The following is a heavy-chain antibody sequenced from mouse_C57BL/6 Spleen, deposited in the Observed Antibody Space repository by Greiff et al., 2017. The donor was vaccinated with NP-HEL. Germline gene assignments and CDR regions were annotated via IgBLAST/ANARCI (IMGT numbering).Heavy chain of an antibody. CDR1: GFNIKDYY. V-gene: IGHV14-2*01. CDR3: ARSRGSSYVGY. CDR2: IDPEDGET. Sequence: EVKLVESGAELVKPGASVKLSCTASGFNIKDYYMHWVKQRTEQGLEWIGRIDPEDGETKYAPKFQGKATITAAPSSNTADLQLSSLTSEDTAVYYCARSRGSSYVGYWGQGTTLTVSS. D-gene: IGHD1-1*01. J-gene: IGHJ2*01.